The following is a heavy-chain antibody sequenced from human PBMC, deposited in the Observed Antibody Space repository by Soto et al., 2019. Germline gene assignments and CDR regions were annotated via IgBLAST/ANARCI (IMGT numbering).Heavy chain of an antibody. V-gene: IGHV3-23*01. J-gene: IGHJ4*02. Sequence: EVQVLESGGGLVQPGGSLRLSCAASGFTFSSYVMSWVRQAPGKGLEWVSVISGSGGSTYYADSVEGRFTISRDNSKNTLYLQMNSLRAEDTAVYYCAPHLWFGELYYWGQGTLVTVSS. CDR1: GFTFSSYV. D-gene: IGHD3-10*01. CDR3: APHLWFGELYY. CDR2: ISGSGGST.